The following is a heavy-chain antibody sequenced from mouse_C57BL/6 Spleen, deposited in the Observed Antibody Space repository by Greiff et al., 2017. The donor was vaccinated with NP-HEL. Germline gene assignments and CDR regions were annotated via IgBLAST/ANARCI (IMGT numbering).Heavy chain of an antibody. CDR3: VRPQLTGPHWYFDV. D-gene: IGHD4-1*01. Sequence: EVKLVESGGGLVQPKGSLKLSCAASGFSFNTYAMNWVRQAPGKGLEWVARIRSKSNNYATYYADSVKDRFTISRDDSESMLYLQMNNLKTEDTAMYYCVRPQLTGPHWYFDVWGTGTTVTVSS. V-gene: IGHV10-1*01. CDR2: IRSKSNNYAT. CDR1: GFSFNTYA. J-gene: IGHJ1*03.